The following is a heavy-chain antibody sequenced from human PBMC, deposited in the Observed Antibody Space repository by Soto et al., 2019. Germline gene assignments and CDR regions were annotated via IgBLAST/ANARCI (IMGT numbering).Heavy chain of an antibody. Sequence: EVQLVESGGGLVQPGRSLRLSCAASGFTFDDYAMHWVRQAPGKGLEWVSGISWNSGSIGYADSVKGRFTISRDNAKNSLYLQMNSLRAEDTALYYCARGPLTVTTWPAEYFQHWGQGTLVTVSS. V-gene: IGHV3-9*01. CDR3: ARGPLTVTTWPAEYFQH. J-gene: IGHJ1*01. CDR2: ISWNSGSI. CDR1: GFTFDDYA. D-gene: IGHD4-17*01.